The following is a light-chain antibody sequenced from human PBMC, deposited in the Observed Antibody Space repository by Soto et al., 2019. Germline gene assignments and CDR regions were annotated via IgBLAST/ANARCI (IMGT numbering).Light chain of an antibody. CDR1: SSDVGGYNY. CDR2: DVS. J-gene: IGLJ1*01. V-gene: IGLV2-14*01. CDR3: NSYTSSSTRV. Sequence: QSVLTQPASVSGSPGQSITISCTGTSSDVGGYNYVSWYQQHPGKAPKFMIYDVSNRPSGVSNRFSGSKSGNTASLTISGLQAEDEADYYCNSYTSSSTRVFGTGTKVTVL.